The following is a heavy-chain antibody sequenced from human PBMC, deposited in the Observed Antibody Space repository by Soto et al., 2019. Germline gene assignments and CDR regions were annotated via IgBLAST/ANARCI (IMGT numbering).Heavy chain of an antibody. CDR2: IYYSGST. D-gene: IGHD1-26*01. J-gene: IGHJ4*02. CDR1: GGSISSYY. CDR3: ASQHSGSYFPFGY. V-gene: IGHV4-59*01. Sequence: QVQLQESGPGLVKPSETLSLTCTVSGGSISSYYWSWIRQPPGKGLEWIGYIYYSGSTNYNPSLSSRVTISVDTSKNQFSLKLSSVTAADTAVYYCASQHSGSYFPFGYWGQGTLVTVSS.